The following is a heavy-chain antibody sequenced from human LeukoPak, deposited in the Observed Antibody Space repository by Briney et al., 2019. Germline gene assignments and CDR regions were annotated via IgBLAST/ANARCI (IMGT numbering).Heavy chain of an antibody. Sequence: SGTLSLTCAVSGGSISSSNWWSWIRQPPGKGLEWIGYIYHSGSTYYNPSLKSRVTISVDRSKNQFSLKLSSVTAADTAVYYCARDGDLDSTTGAFDIWGQGTMVTVSS. D-gene: IGHD7-27*01. CDR3: ARDGDLDSTTGAFDI. CDR1: GGSISSSNW. V-gene: IGHV4-4*02. CDR2: IYHSGST. J-gene: IGHJ3*02.